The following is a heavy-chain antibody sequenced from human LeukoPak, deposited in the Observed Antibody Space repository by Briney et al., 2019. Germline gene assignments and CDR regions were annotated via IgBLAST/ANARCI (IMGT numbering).Heavy chain of an antibody. CDR1: LCTFSSYV. Sequence: ASVKVSCKASLCTFSSYVISWVRQAPRQGLEWMGRIIPILGIANYAQKFQGRVTLTADKSTSTAYMGPSRMRSWETAVYKCAMSIEMAASRHAFLISGEGTLV. J-gene: IGHJ3*02. D-gene: IGHD5-24*01. CDR3: AMSIEMAASRHAFLI. CDR2: IIPILGIA. V-gene: IGHV1-69*04.